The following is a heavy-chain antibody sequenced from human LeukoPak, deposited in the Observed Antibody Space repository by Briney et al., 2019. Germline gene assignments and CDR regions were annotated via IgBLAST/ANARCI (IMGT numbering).Heavy chain of an antibody. D-gene: IGHD5-18*01. CDR1: GGSFSGYY. Sequence: SETLSLTCAVYGGSFSGYYWSWIRQPPGKGPEWIGEINHSGSTNYNPSLKSRVTISVDTSKNQFSLKLSSVTAADTAVYYCARGWLGYSYAGPRNYFDYWGQGTLVTVSS. CDR3: ARGWLGYSYAGPRNYFDY. J-gene: IGHJ4*02. CDR2: INHSGST. V-gene: IGHV4-34*01.